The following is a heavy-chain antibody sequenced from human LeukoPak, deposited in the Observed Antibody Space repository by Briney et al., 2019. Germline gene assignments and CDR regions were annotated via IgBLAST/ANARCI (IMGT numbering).Heavy chain of an antibody. Sequence: GRSLTLSCEGSALTFSRYGMHWVRQAPGKGLEWVAVISYDGSEKYYADSVRGRFTISRDNSKNTLYLQVNSPRPEDTAVYYCADANDIVPGSPHNHFDNWGQGTLVTVSS. V-gene: IGHV3-30*03. J-gene: IGHJ4*02. CDR1: ALTFSRYG. D-gene: IGHD3-9*01. CDR2: ISYDGSEK. CDR3: ADANDIVPGSPHNHFDN.